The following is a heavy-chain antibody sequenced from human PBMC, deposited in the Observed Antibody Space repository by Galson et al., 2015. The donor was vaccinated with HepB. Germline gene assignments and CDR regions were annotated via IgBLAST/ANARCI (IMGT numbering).Heavy chain of an antibody. D-gene: IGHD2-8*01. CDR1: GFIFSNYG. CDR2: IWYDGTYK. Sequence: SLRLSCAASGFIFSNYGMQWVRQAPGKGLEWVAHIWYDGTYKHYADSVKGRFTISRDNAKNTLFLQMNSLRAKDTAVYYCARDSGNGGSQDWGQGTLVSVSS. V-gene: IGHV3-33*01. J-gene: IGHJ4*02. CDR3: ARDSGNGGSQD.